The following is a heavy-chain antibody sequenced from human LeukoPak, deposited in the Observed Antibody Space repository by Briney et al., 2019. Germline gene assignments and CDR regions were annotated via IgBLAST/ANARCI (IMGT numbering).Heavy chain of an antibody. V-gene: IGHV1-2*02. D-gene: IGHD6-13*01. CDR3: ARALGSGGYFDY. Sequence: GASVTVSCTASAYIYTNNNMPWGRQAPGQGLGWMGWINPNSGGTNYAQKFQGRVTMTRDTSISTAYMELRRLTSDDTAVYYCARALGSGGYFDYWGQGTLVTVSS. J-gene: IGHJ4*02. CDR2: INPNSGGT. CDR1: AYIYTNNN.